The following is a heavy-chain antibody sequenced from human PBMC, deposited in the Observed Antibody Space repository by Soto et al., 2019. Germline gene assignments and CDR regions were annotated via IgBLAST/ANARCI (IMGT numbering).Heavy chain of an antibody. V-gene: IGHV3-30-3*01. CDR1: GFTFSSYA. CDR2: ISYDGSNK. J-gene: IGHJ6*04. D-gene: IGHD3-10*01. CDR3: ARACTMVRGVITYYYYGMDV. Sequence: GGSLRLSCAASGFTFSSYAMHWVRQAPGKGLKWVAVISYDGSNKYYADSVKGRFTISRDNSKNTLYLQMNSLRAEDTAVYYCARACTMVRGVITYYYYGMDVWGKGTTVTVSS.